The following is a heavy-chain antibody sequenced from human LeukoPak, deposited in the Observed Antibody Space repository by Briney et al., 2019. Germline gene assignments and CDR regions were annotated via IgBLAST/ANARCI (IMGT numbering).Heavy chain of an antibody. Sequence: PSETLSLTCTVSGGSISSYYWSWIRQPPGKGLEWIGYIYDTGSTNYNPSLKSRVTMSLDTSKNQVSLKLNSVTAADTAVYYCARHISSGGTYAHFDYWGQGTLVTVSS. D-gene: IGHD1-26*01. CDR1: GGSISSYY. J-gene: IGHJ4*02. CDR3: ARHISSGGTYAHFDY. CDR2: IYDTGST. V-gene: IGHV4-59*08.